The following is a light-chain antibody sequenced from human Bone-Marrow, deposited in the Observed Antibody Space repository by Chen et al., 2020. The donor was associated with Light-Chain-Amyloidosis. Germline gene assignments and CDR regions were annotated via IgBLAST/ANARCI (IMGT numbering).Light chain of an antibody. CDR1: NIGSTS. CDR3: QVWDRSSDRPV. Sequence: SYVLTQPSSASVAPEQTATIACGGNNIGSTSVHWYQQTPGQAPLLVVYDDSDRPSGIPERLSGSNSGNTATRTISRVEAGDEADYYCQVWDRSSDRPVFGGGTKLTVL. J-gene: IGLJ3*02. CDR2: DDS. V-gene: IGLV3-21*02.